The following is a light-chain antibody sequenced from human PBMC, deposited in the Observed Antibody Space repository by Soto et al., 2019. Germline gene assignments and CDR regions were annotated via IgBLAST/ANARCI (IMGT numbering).Light chain of an antibody. CDR1: SSNIGAGYD. Sequence: QSVLTQPPSVSGAPGQRVTISCTGSSSNIGAGYDVHWYQQLPGTAPKLLIYGNSNRPSGVPDRFSGSKSCTSASLAITGLQAEDYADDYCQSYDSSLSGWVFGGGTKLTVL. CDR2: GNS. J-gene: IGLJ3*02. V-gene: IGLV1-40*01. CDR3: QSYDSSLSGWV.